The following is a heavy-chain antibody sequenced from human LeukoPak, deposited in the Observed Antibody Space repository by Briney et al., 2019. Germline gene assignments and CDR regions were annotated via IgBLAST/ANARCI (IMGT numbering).Heavy chain of an antibody. J-gene: IGHJ3*02. Sequence: SETLSLTCTVSGGSISSSSYYWGWIRQPPGKGLEWIGGIYYSGSTYYNPSLKSRVTISVDTSKSQFSLKLSSVTAADTAVYYCARRDYYSYAFDIWGQGTMVTVSS. CDR3: ARRDYYSYAFDI. CDR1: GGSISSSSYY. V-gene: IGHV4-39*01. CDR2: IYYSGST. D-gene: IGHD3-10*01.